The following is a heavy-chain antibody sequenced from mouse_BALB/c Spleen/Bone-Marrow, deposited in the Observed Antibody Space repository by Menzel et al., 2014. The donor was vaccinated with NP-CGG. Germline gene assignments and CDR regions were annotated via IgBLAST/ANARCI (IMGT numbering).Heavy chain of an antibody. Sequence: VKVVESGAELVRPGASVTLSCKASGYTFTDYEMHWVKQTPVHGLEWIGAIDPETGGTAYNQKFKGKATLTADKSSSTAYMELRSLTSEDSAVYYGTREGYGNSYYFDYWGQGTTLTVSS. J-gene: IGHJ2*01. V-gene: IGHV1-15*01. CDR2: IDPETGGT. CDR1: GYTFTDYE. D-gene: IGHD2-1*01. CDR3: TREGYGNSYYFDY.